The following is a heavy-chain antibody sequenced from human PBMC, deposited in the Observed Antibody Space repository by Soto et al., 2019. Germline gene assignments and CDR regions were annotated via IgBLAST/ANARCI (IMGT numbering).Heavy chain of an antibody. V-gene: IGHV3-7*01. CDR2: IKQDGSEK. CDR3: ERDLGRTAAVYYYYYAMDV. CDR1: GFTFSNYW. D-gene: IGHD2-2*01. J-gene: IGHJ6*02. Sequence: GGSLRLSCAASGFTFSNYWMNWVRQAPGKGLEWVANIKQDGSEKYFVDSVKGRFTISRDNAKNSLYLQMNSLRAEDTAVYYCERDLGRTAAVYYYYYAMDVWGQGTPVTVSS.